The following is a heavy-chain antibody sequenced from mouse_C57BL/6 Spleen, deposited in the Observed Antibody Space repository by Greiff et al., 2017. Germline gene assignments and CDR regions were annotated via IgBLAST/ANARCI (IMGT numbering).Heavy chain of an antibody. D-gene: IGHD6-1*01. CDR3: TSSPDY. CDR2: IDPETGGT. CDR1: GYTFTDYE. J-gene: IGHJ2*01. V-gene: IGHV1-15*01. Sequence: VQLKESGAELVRPGASVTLSCKASGYTFTDYEMHWVKQTPVHGLEWIGAIDPETGGTAYNQKFKGKAILTADESSSTAYMELRSLTSEDSAVYYCTSSPDYWGQGTTLTVSS.